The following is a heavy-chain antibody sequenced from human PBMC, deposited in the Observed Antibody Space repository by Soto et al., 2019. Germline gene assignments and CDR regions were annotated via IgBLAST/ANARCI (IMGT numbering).Heavy chain of an antibody. Sequence: GGSLRLSCAASGFTFSSYAMSWVRQAPGKGLEWVSAISGSGGSTYYADSVKGRFTISRDNSKNTLYLQMNSLRAEDTAVYYCAKAPKYCSGGSCYSADYWGQGTLVTVSS. V-gene: IGHV3-23*01. CDR1: GFTFSSYA. D-gene: IGHD2-15*01. CDR2: ISGSGGST. CDR3: AKAPKYCSGGSCYSADY. J-gene: IGHJ4*02.